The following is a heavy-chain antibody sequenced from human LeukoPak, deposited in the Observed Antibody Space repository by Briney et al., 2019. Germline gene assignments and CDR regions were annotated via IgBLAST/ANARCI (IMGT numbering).Heavy chain of an antibody. V-gene: IGHV1-8*01. D-gene: IGHD6-13*01. CDR1: GYRFTNFD. CDR2: MNPDNGNT. CDR3: ARGPRESSSSDY. J-gene: IGHJ4*02. Sequence: GASVTVSFTPSGYRFTNFDINWVRQAPGQGLEWMGWMNPDNGNTGYAQKFQGRVSMSGDTSISTAFMVLSSLRSDDTAVYFCARGPRESSSSDYWGQGTLVTVSS.